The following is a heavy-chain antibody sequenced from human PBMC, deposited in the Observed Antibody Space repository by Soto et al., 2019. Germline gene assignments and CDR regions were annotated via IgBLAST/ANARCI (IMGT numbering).Heavy chain of an antibody. CDR2: INPKSGGT. D-gene: IGHD3-16*01. V-gene: IGHV1-2*04. CDR1: GYSFTDYH. Sequence: ASVKLSCKASGYSFTDYHIHWVRQAPGQGLEWLGRINPKSGGTSTAQKFQGWVTMTTDTSISTTSMELTRLTSDDTAIYHGARGDSPDCSYGWCSSVYNHDRDVRG. CDR3: ARGDSPDCSYGWCSSVYNHDRDV. J-gene: IGHJ6*02.